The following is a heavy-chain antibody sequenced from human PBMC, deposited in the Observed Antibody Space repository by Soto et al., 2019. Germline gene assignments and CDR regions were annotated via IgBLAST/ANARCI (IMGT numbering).Heavy chain of an antibody. J-gene: IGHJ5*02. CDR2: FVPKLGSA. Sequence: QVLLVQSGPELKNPGSSVKVSCKPSGTTFDRFTFNWVSQAPGQGLEWMGGFVPKLGSASIAQRFQGRLRINADPSAGTGYMELSDLRSEDTAIHFCAREDDTTGHYSWFDPWGPGTLVTVSS. CDR1: GTTFDRFT. D-gene: IGHD3-9*01. V-gene: IGHV1-69*16. CDR3: AREDDTTGHYSWFDP.